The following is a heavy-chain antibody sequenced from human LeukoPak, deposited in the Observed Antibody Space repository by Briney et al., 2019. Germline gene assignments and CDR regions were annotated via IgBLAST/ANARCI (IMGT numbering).Heavy chain of an antibody. CDR3: ARGILLGGGSDY. J-gene: IGHJ4*02. V-gene: IGHV3-21*01. D-gene: IGHD4-23*01. CDR1: GFTFSSYS. CDR2: ISSSSGYI. Sequence: SGGSLRLSCAASGFTFSSYSMNWVRQAPGKGLEWVSSISSSSGYIYYADSVKGRFTISRDNAKNSLYLQMNSLRAEDTAVYYCARGILLGGGSDYWGQGTLVTVSS.